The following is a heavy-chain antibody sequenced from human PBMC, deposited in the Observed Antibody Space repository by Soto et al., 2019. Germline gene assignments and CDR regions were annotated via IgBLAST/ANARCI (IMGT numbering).Heavy chain of an antibody. CDR1: WFSILSYY. CDR2: IYYTGTT. V-gene: IGHV4-59*08. D-gene: IGHD3-22*01. J-gene: IGHJ5*01. Sequence: SAILFLTSPFLWFSILSYYWSCIRQPPVKGLEWIGYIYYTGTTTYNPSIKCRVTISVDSSKNQFSLNLTSVSAADTAVYYCARLGGFYQSFDSWGQGTLVTVS. CDR3: ARLGGFYQSFDS.